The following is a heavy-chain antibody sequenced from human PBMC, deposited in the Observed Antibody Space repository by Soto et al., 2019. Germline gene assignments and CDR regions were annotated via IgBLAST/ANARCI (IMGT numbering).Heavy chain of an antibody. CDR2: IYSGDSDT. J-gene: IGHJ3*01. V-gene: IGHV5-51*01. Sequence: PGESLKISCKGSGYTFTRHWIGWVRQMPGKGLEWMGIIYSGDSDTRYSPSFQGQVTISADKSISTAYLQWNSLKASDTAMYYCARRRGLATYYVDDAFDLWGQGTMVTVSS. CDR3: ARRRGLATYYVDDAFDL. D-gene: IGHD3-10*01. CDR1: GYTFTRHW.